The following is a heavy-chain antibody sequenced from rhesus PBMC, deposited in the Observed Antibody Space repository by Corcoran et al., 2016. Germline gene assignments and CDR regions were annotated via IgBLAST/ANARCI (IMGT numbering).Heavy chain of an antibody. Sequence: EVQLVETGGGLVQPGRSLKLSCAASGFTFSSYGMSWVRQAPGKGLEWVSAINSGGGSTYDSNSVKGRFTISRDNAKNTLSMQMNSLRAEDTAVYYCAKEFEVFTALDSWGQGVLVTVTS. D-gene: IGHD2-27*01. CDR3: AKEFEVFTALDS. CDR1: GFTFSSYG. CDR2: INSGGGST. J-gene: IGHJ4*01. V-gene: IGHV3S5*01.